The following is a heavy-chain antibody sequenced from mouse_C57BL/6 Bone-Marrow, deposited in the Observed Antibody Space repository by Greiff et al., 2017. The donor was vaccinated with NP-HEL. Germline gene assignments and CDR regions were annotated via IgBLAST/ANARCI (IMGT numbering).Heavy chain of an antibody. CDR3: ARIPSITTVGPYWYFDV. CDR1: GFTFTDYY. CDR2: IRNKANGYTT. D-gene: IGHD1-1*01. V-gene: IGHV7-3*01. J-gene: IGHJ1*03. Sequence: DVKLVESGGGLVQPGGSLSLSCAASGFTFTDYYMSWVRQPPGKALEWLGFIRNKANGYTTEYSASVKGRFTISRDNSQSILYLQMNALRAEDSATYYCARIPSITTVGPYWYFDVWGTGTTVTVSS.